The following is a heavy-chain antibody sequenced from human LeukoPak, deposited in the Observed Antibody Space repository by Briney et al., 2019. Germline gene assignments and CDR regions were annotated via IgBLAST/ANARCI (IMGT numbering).Heavy chain of an antibody. CDR3: ARHITVTYDAFDL. Sequence: TSETLSLTCTVSGGPITGYYWSWIRQPPGKGLEWIGYVFYSGGTLYNPSVNSRVSISVDTSKTQFSLKLTSVTAADTAVYYCARHITVTYDAFDLWGRGTMVTVSS. D-gene: IGHD6-19*01. V-gene: IGHV4-59*08. CDR2: VFYSGGT. J-gene: IGHJ3*01. CDR1: GGPITGYY.